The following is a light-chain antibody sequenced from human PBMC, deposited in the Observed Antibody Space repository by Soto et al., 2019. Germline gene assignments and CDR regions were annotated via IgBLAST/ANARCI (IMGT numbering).Light chain of an antibody. CDR2: AAS. V-gene: IGKV1-39*01. J-gene: IGKJ1*01. CDR3: QQSYSTPRT. CDR1: QSISSY. Sequence: DIQITQSPSSLSASVGDRVTITCRASQSISSYLNWYQQKPGKAPKLLIYAASSLQSGVPSRFSGSGSGTDFPLTISSLQPEDFATYYCQQSYSTPRTFGQGTKVEIK.